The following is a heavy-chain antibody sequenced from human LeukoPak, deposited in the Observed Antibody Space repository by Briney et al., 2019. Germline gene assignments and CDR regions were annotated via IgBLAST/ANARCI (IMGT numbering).Heavy chain of an antibody. Sequence: GGSLRLSCAASGFTFSSYSMNWVRQAPGKGLEWVSSISSSSSYIYYADSVKGRFTIPRDNSKNTLYLQMSSLRAEDTAVYYCARGQSDGPRFDPWGQGTLVTVSS. V-gene: IGHV3-21*04. CDR3: ARGQSDGPRFDP. D-gene: IGHD5-24*01. CDR1: GFTFSSYS. J-gene: IGHJ5*02. CDR2: ISSSSSYI.